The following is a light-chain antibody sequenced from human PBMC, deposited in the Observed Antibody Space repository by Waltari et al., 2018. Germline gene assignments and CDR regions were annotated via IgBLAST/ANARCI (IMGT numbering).Light chain of an antibody. CDR2: EAF. Sequence: DIQMTQSPSTLSASVGDRVTITCRASQSISTSLAWYQQKPGKAPNLLISEAFSLESGIPSRFSGRGSGTEFTLTISSLQPDDFATYFCQQYSVYYTFGPGTKVDLK. J-gene: IGKJ3*01. V-gene: IGKV1-5*03. CDR3: QQYSVYYT. CDR1: QSISTS.